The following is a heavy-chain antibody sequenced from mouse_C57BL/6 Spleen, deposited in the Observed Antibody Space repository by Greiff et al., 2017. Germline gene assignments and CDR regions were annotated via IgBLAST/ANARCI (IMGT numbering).Heavy chain of an antibody. Sequence: QVHVKQSGAELVRPGTSVKVSCKASGYAFTNYLLEWVKQRPGQGLEWIGVINPGSGGTKYNEKFKGKATLTADKSSSTAYMQLSSLTSEDSAVYFCARDYGSSYADYWGQGTTLTVSS. CDR2: INPGSGGT. CDR1: GYAFTNYL. CDR3: ARDYGSSYADY. V-gene: IGHV1-54*01. J-gene: IGHJ2*01. D-gene: IGHD1-1*01.